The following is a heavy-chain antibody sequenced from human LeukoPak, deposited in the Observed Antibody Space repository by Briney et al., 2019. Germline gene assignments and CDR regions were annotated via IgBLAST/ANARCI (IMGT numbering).Heavy chain of an antibody. J-gene: IGHJ4*02. CDR2: VDYTGIT. D-gene: IGHD3-10*01. CDR1: GGSISSSGYY. V-gene: IGHV4-39*01. Sequence: SETLSLTCTVSGGSISSSGYYWGWIRQPPGKGLEWIGSVDYTGITSHSPSLKSRVTISVDTSKNQFSLKLSSVTAADTAVYYCSFSYEEITHGSLGYFDYWGQGTLVTVSS. CDR3: SFSYEEITHGSLGYFDY.